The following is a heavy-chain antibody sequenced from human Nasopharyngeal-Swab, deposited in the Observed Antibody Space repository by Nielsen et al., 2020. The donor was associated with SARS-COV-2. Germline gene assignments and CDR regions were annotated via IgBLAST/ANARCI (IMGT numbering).Heavy chain of an antibody. V-gene: IGHV3-48*03. Sequence: GGSLRLSCAASGFTFSSYEMNWVRQAPGKGLEWVSYISSSGSTIYYADSVKGRFTISRDNAKNSLYLQMNSLRAEDTAVYYCASTHGGFGEHYYYYGMDVWGQGTTVTVSS. CDR3: ASTHGGFGEHYYYYGMDV. D-gene: IGHD3-10*01. J-gene: IGHJ6*02. CDR2: ISSSGSTI. CDR1: GFTFSSYE.